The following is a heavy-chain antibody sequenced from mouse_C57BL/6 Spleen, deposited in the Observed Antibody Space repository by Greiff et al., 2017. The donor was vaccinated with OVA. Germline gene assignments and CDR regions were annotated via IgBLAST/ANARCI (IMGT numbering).Heavy chain of an antibody. CDR3: ARYYYGSSSYAMDY. CDR2: ISYDGSN. J-gene: IGHJ4*01. CDR1: GYSITSGYY. V-gene: IGHV3-6*01. Sequence: ESGPGLVKPSQSLSLTCSVTGYSITSGYYWNWIRQFPGNKLEWMGYISYDGSNNYNPSLKNRISITRDTSKNQFFLKLNSVTTEDTATYYCARYYYGSSSYAMDYWGQGTSVTVSS. D-gene: IGHD1-1*01.